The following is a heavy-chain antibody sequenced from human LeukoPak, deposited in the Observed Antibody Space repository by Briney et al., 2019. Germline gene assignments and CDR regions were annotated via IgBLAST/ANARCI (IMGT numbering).Heavy chain of an antibody. Sequence: GASVKVSCKASGGTFSSYAISWVRQAPGQGLEWMGGIIPIFGTANYAQKFQGRVTITADESTSTAYMELSSLRSEDTAVYYCATPTVGTSRFDGFDIWGQGTMVTVSP. CDR1: GGTFSSYA. D-gene: IGHD4-23*01. CDR2: IIPIFGTA. J-gene: IGHJ3*02. CDR3: ATPTVGTSRFDGFDI. V-gene: IGHV1-69*13.